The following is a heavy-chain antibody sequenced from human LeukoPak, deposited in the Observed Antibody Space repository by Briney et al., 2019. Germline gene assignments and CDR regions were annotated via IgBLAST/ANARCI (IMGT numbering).Heavy chain of an antibody. CDR3: ARASPASYGDFDI. J-gene: IGHJ3*02. Sequence: GGSLRLSCAASGFTFSSYWMHWVRQGPGKGLVWVSRIKTDGSSTNYADSVKGRFTISRDNAKETLYLQMNSLRVEDTAVYYCARASPASYGDFDIWGQGTMVTVSS. D-gene: IGHD4-17*01. CDR1: GFTFSSYW. V-gene: IGHV3-74*01. CDR2: IKTDGSST.